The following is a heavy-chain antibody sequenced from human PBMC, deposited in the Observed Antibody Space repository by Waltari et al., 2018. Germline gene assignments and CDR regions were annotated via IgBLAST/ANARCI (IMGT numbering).Heavy chain of an antibody. CDR1: GYTFTSYD. CDR3: ARGRVGYLYYYYYMDV. V-gene: IGHV1-8*03. CDR2: MNPNSGNT. Sequence: QVQLVQSGAEVKKPGGSVKVSCKASGYTFTSYDINWVRQATGQGLEWMGWMNPNSGNTGYAQKFQGRVTITRNTSISTAYMELSSLRSEDTAVYYCARGRVGYLYYYYYMDVWGKGTTVTVSS. J-gene: IGHJ6*03. D-gene: IGHD1-1*01.